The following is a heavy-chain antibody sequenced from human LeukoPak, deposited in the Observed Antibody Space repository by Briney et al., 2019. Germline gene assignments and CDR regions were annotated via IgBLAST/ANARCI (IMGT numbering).Heavy chain of an antibody. CDR1: GYTFTGYY. V-gene: IGHV1-2*02. CDR3: ARPDDGTSIPDY. CDR2: INPNSGGT. Sequence: ASVPVSCKASGYTFTGYYMHWVRQAPGQRREWMGWINPNSGGTNYAQKFQGRVTMTRDTSMSTDYMEPSRLRSDDTAVYYCARPDDGTSIPDYWGQGTLVTVSS. D-gene: IGHD2-2*01. J-gene: IGHJ4*02.